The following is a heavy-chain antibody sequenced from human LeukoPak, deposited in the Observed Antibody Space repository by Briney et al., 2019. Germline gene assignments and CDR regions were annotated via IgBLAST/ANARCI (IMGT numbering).Heavy chain of an antibody. V-gene: IGHV3-30-3*01. CDR2: ISYDGSNK. D-gene: IGHD4-17*01. Sequence: GGSLRLSCAASGFTFSSYAMHWVRQAPGKGLEWVAVISYDGSNKYYADSVKGRFTISRDNSKNTLYLQMNSLRAEDTAVYYCARDPWDDYGVRRGGYYFDYWGEGSLVTASS. J-gene: IGHJ4*02. CDR1: GFTFSSYA. CDR3: ARDPWDDYGVRRGGYYFDY.